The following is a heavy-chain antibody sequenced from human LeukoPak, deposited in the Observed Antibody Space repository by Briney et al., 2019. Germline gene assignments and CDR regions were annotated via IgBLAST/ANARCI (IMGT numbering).Heavy chain of an antibody. CDR3: AAGFSNHGYIY. J-gene: IGHJ4*02. CDR1: GLTFKTSA. D-gene: IGHD6-13*01. Sequence: SVKVSCKASGLTFKTSAMQWVRQTRGQGLEWIGWTVLGSGDTNYAQSLKERVTITRDMSTSTAYMELSSLRSEDTAMYYCAAGFSNHGYIYWGQGTLVSVSS. V-gene: IGHV1-58*02. CDR2: TVLGSGDT.